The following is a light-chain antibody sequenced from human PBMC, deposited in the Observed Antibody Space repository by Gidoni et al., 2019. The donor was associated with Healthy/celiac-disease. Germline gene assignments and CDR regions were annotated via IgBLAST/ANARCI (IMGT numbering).Light chain of an antibody. J-gene: IGKJ3*01. CDR2: GAS. Sequence: DIVMTQSPATLSVSPGERATLSCRASQSVSSNLAWYQQKPGQAPRLLIYGASTRATGIPARFSGSGSGTEFTLTISSLQSEDFAVYYCQQYNNWPPKITFXPXTKVDIK. V-gene: IGKV3-15*01. CDR1: QSVSSN. CDR3: QQYNNWPPKIT.